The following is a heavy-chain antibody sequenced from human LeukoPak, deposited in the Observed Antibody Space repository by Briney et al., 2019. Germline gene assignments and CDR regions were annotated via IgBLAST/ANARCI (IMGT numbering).Heavy chain of an antibody. CDR2: IYSTGST. CDR3: ARAEDYYYMDV. Sequence: PSETLSLTCAVSGGYMSGHYWTSLRQSPGKGLEWIAYIYSTGSTNYNPSLKSRVTISLDTPNNQFSLKLTSVSAADTAIYYCARAEDYYYMDVWGNGTTVTVSS. V-gene: IGHV4-59*11. CDR1: GGYMSGHY. J-gene: IGHJ6*03.